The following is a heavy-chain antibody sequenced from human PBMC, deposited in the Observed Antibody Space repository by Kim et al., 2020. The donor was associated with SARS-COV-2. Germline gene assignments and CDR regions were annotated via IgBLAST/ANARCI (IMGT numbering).Heavy chain of an antibody. J-gene: IGHJ6*02. V-gene: IGHV3-23*01. CDR3: AKLSIEHIVVVTSMDV. Sequence: SVKGRFTISRDNSKNTLYLQMNSLRAEDTAVYYCAKLSIEHIVVVTSMDVWGQGTTVTVSS. D-gene: IGHD2-21*02.